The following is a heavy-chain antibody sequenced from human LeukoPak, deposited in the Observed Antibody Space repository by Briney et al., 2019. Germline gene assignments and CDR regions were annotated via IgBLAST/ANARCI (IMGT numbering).Heavy chain of an antibody. CDR1: GFTFSSYE. CDR2: ISSSGSTI. J-gene: IGHJ4*02. D-gene: IGHD2-15*01. V-gene: IGHV3-48*03. Sequence: GGSLRLSCAASGFTFSSYEMNWVRQAPGKGLEWVSYISSSGSTIYYADSVKGRFTISRDNAKNSLYLQMNSLRAEDTAVYYCARDPRYCSGGSCYSSIDYWGQGTLVTVYS. CDR3: ARDPRYCSGGSCYSSIDY.